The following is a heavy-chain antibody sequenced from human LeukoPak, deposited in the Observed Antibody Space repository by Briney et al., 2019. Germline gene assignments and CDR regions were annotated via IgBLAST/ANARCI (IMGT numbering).Heavy chain of an antibody. V-gene: IGHV4-39*07. CDR3: ARVVTFGGVIVIRGMLSSRPSWFDP. CDR2: IYYSGST. Sequence: SETLSLTCTVSGGSISSSSYYWGWIRQPPGKGLEWIGSIYYSGSTYYNPSLKSRVTISVDTSKNQFSLKLSSVTAADTAVYYCARVVTFGGVIVIRGMLSSRPSWFDPWGQGTLVTVSS. D-gene: IGHD3-16*02. CDR1: GGSISSSSYY. J-gene: IGHJ5*02.